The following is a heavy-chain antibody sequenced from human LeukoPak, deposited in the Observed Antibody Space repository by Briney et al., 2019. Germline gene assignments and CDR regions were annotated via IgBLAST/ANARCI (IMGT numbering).Heavy chain of an antibody. CDR1: GGSISSSNG. V-gene: IGHV4-4*02. CDR3: ARRLSWGSYEDY. D-gene: IGHD3-16*01. CDR2: IYHSGST. Sequence: SQTVSLTCAVSGGSISSSNGWSWVRQPPGKGLEWIGEIYHSGSTNYNPSLKSRATISVDKSKNQFSLKLSSVTAADTAVYYCARRLSWGSYEDYWGQGTLVTVSS. J-gene: IGHJ4*02.